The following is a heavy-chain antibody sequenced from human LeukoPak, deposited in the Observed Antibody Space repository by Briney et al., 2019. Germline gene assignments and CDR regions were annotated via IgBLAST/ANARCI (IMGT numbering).Heavy chain of an antibody. CDR3: ARDQSLVVVIASQDDAFDI. CDR1: GYSISSGYY. J-gene: IGHJ3*02. CDR2: IYHSGTT. V-gene: IGHV4-38-2*02. D-gene: IGHD2-21*01. Sequence: SETLSLTCIVSGYSISSGYYWGWIRQPPGKGLEWIGSIYHSGTTYYNPSLKSRVTISVDTSKNQFSLKLSSVTAADTAVYYCARDQSLVVVIASQDDAFDIWGQGTMVTVSS.